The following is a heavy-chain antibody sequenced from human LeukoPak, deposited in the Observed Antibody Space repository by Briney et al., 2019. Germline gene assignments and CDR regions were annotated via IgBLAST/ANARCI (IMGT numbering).Heavy chain of an antibody. CDR1: GFSFTTYS. J-gene: IGHJ4*02. CDR2: ISGSGGST. V-gene: IGHV3-23*01. D-gene: IGHD3-22*01. Sequence: QPGGSLRLSCAASGFSFTTYSMGWVRQAPGKGLEWVSAISGSGGSTYYADSVKGRFTISRDNSKNTLYLQMNSLRAEDTAVYYCAKDSYYYDSSGFDYFDYWGQGTLVTVSS. CDR3: AKDSYYYDSSGFDYFDY.